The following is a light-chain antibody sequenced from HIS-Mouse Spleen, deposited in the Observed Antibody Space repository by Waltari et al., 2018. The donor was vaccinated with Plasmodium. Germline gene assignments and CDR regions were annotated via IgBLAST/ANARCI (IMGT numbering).Light chain of an antibody. Sequence: DIQMTQSPSSLSASVGDRVTITCRASQSIISDLNWYQQKPGKAPKLLIYAASSLQSGVPSRFSGSGSGTDFTRTISSLQPEDFSSYYCQQSYSTWTFGQGTKVEIK. CDR1: QSIISD. CDR2: AAS. CDR3: QQSYSTWT. V-gene: IGKV1-39*01. J-gene: IGKJ1*01.